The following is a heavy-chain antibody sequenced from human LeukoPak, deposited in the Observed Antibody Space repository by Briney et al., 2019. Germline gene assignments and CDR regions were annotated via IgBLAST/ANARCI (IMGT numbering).Heavy chain of an antibody. CDR3: VASSGSYHY. CDR2: ISYDGSDE. V-gene: IGHV3-30*03. D-gene: IGHD3-10*01. CDR1: GFTFNTYG. Sequence: GGSLRLSCAASGFTFNTYGMHWVRQAPGKRLEWVAIISYDGSDEYYADSVKGRFTISRDNSKNTLSLQVHSLTAEDTAVYYCVASSGSYHYWGQGTLVTVSS. J-gene: IGHJ4*02.